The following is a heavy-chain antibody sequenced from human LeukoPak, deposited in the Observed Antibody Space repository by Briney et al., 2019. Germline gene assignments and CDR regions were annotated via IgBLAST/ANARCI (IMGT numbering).Heavy chain of an antibody. V-gene: IGHV3-66*01. CDR3: ARGDNTAMGFY. J-gene: IGHJ4*02. Sequence: GGSLRPSCAASGFTVSSNYMSWVRQAPGKGLEWVSVIYSGGSTYYADSVKGRFTISRDSSKNTLYLQMNSLRAEDTAVYYCARGDNTAMGFYWGQGTLVTVSS. CDR2: IYSGGST. CDR1: GFTVSSNY. D-gene: IGHD5-18*01.